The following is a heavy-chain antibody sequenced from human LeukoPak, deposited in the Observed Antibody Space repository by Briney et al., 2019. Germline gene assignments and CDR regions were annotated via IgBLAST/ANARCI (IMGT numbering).Heavy chain of an antibody. Sequence: GGSLRLSCAASGFTFSDYYMSWIRQAPGKGLEWVSYISSSSSYTNYADSVKGRFTISRDNAKNSLYLQMNSLRAEDTAVYYCARSFTMVRGVIRFDPWGQGTLVTVSS. CDR3: ARSFTMVRGVIRFDP. D-gene: IGHD3-10*01. CDR1: GFTFSDYY. V-gene: IGHV3-11*06. CDR2: ISSSSSYT. J-gene: IGHJ5*02.